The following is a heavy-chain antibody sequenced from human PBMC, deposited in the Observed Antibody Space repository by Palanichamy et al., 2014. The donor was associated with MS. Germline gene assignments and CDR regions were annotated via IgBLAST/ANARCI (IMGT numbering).Heavy chain of an antibody. V-gene: IGHV1-2*04. J-gene: IGHJ6*02. Sequence: QVQLVQSGAEVKKPGASVKVSCKASGYTFTGHYIQWVRQAPGQGLEWMGWINPKSGDTHYAQKFQGWVTITRDTSVSTAYLEVSGLKSDDTAVYYCARDHCTSVGCYENYYYGLDVWGQGTTVTVSS. CDR3: ARDHCTSVGCYENYYYGLDV. CDR2: INPKSGDT. D-gene: IGHD2-2*01. CDR1: GYTFTGHY.